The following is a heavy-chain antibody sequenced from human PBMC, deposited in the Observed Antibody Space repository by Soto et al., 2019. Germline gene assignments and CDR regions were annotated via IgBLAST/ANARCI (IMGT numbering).Heavy chain of an antibody. J-gene: IGHJ4*02. Sequence: GGSLRLSCAASGFTFSDHYMDWVRKTTGKGLEWVGRIRNRPNSYTAQYAASVKGRFAVLRDDSENLVYLQMNDLKTEDTAVYYCVRDSGRGFYFDYWGQGAQVTVSS. CDR2: IRNRPNSYTA. D-gene: IGHD3-10*01. CDR3: VRDSGRGFYFDY. V-gene: IGHV3-72*01. CDR1: GFTFSDHY.